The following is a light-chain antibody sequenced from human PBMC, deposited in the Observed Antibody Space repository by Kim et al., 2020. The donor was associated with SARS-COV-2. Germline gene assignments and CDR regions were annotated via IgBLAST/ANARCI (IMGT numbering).Light chain of an antibody. J-gene: IGLJ3*02. CDR2: EAS. CDR3: SSAAGSNNLV. Sequence: QSALTQPPSASGSPGQSVTISCTGTSNDVGAYRHVSWYQHHPGKAPKIIIYEASARPSGVPDRFSGSISGNTASLTVSGLQPDDEGNYYCSSAAGSNNLVFGGGTQLTVL. V-gene: IGLV2-8*01. CDR1: SNDVGAYRH.